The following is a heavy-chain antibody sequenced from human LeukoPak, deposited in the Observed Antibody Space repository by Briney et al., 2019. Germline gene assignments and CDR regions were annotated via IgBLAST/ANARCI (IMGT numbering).Heavy chain of an antibody. J-gene: IGHJ4*02. CDR2: IYSGGST. CDR1: GFTVSSNY. V-gene: IGHV3-53*01. Sequence: GGSLRLSCAASGFTVSSNYMSWVRQAPGKGLEWVSVIYSGGSTYYADSVKGRFTISRDNSKNTLYLQINSLRAEDTAIYYCSNAYFRDYWGQGTLVTVSS. CDR3: SNAYFRDY. D-gene: IGHD2/OR15-2a*01.